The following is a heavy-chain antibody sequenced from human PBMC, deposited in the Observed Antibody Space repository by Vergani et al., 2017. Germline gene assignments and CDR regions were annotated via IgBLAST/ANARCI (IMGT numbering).Heavy chain of an antibody. Sequence: QVQLQESGPGLVKPSETLSLTCTVSGGSISSYYWSWIRHPPGKGLEWSGYIYYSGSTNYNPSLKSRVTISVDTSKNQFSLKLSSVTAADTAVYYCARFRLTDAFDIWGQGTMVTVSS. CDR2: IYYSGST. D-gene: IGHD6-19*01. CDR3: ARFRLTDAFDI. J-gene: IGHJ3*02. V-gene: IGHV4-59*01. CDR1: GGSISSYY.